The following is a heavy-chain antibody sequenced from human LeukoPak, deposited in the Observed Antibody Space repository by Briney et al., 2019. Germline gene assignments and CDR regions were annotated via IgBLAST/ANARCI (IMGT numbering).Heavy chain of an antibody. D-gene: IGHD6-13*01. Sequence: GASLRLSCAASGFTFSSYAMSWVRQAPGKGLEWVSAISGSSGSTYYADSVKGRFTISRDNPKNTLYLQMNSLRAEDTAVYYCAKDQTAPGMYYFDYWGQGTLVTVSS. CDR3: AKDQTAPGMYYFDY. CDR1: GFTFSSYA. J-gene: IGHJ4*02. V-gene: IGHV3-23*01. CDR2: ISGSSGST.